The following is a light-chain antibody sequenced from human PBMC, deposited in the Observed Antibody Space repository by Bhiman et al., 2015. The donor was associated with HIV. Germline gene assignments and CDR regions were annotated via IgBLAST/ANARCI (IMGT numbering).Light chain of an antibody. V-gene: IGLV2-14*01. CDR2: DVS. J-gene: IGLJ1*01. CDR1: SSDVGGYNY. CDR3: SSLTSSLTYV. Sequence: QSALTQPASVSGSPGQSITISCTGTSSDVGGYNYVSWYQQHPGKVPKLMIYDVSKRPSGISNRFSGSKSDNTASLTISGLQAEDEADYYCSSLTSSLTYVFGTGTNVTVL.